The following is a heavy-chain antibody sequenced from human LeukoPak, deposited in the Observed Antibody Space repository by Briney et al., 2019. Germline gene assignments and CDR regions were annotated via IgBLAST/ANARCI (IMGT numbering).Heavy chain of an antibody. D-gene: IGHD4-11*01. Sequence: GGSLRLSCAAPGFTFSSYGMHWVRQAPGKGLEWVAVISYDGSNKYYADSVKGRFTISRDNSKNTLYLQMNSLRAEDTAVYYCAKGHTVTTALVYVYWGQGTLVTVSS. J-gene: IGHJ4*02. V-gene: IGHV3-30*18. CDR1: GFTFSSYG. CDR3: AKGHTVTTALVYVY. CDR2: ISYDGSNK.